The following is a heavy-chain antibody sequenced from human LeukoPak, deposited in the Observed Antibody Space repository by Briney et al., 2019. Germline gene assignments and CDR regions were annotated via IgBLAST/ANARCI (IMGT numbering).Heavy chain of an antibody. J-gene: IGHJ4*02. CDR1: GGSFSGYY. CDR3: AREHPKTSSSWYEFVDY. V-gene: IGHV4-34*01. Sequence: PSETLSLTCAVYGGSFSGYYWSWIRQPPGKGLEWIGEINHSGSTNYNPSLKSRVTISVDTSKNQFSLKLSSVTAADTAVYYCAREHPKTSSSWYEFVDYWGQGTLVTVSS. D-gene: IGHD6-13*01. CDR2: INHSGST.